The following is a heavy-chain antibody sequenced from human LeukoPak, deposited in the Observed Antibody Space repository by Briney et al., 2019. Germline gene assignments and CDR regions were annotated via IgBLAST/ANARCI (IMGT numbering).Heavy chain of an antibody. Sequence: PGGSLRLSCAVSGFTFSDHYMDWVRQAPWEGLEWVARSRSKAQSYSTEYAASVKGRFTISRDDSKDLLYLQMNSLKTEDTAVYYCAREGRDAYNYAFDTWGQGTMVTVSS. CDR3: AREGRDAYNYAFDT. J-gene: IGHJ3*02. D-gene: IGHD5-24*01. CDR1: GFTFSDHY. V-gene: IGHV3-72*01. CDR2: SRSKAQSYST.